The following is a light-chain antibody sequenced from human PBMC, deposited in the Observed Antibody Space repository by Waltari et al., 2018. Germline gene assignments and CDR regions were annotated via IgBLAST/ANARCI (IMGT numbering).Light chain of an antibody. CDR1: SSAVGYSDH. V-gene: IGLV2-14*03. CDR2: DVN. J-gene: IGLJ3*02. CDR3: SSYTLTSTLV. Sequence: QSALTQPASVSGSPGQSITIPCTGTSSAVGYSDHFSWYQQYPGRAPKAVIYDVNSRPSEISNRFSGSKSGNTASLTISGLQADDEADYYCSSYTLTSTLVFGGGTKLTVL.